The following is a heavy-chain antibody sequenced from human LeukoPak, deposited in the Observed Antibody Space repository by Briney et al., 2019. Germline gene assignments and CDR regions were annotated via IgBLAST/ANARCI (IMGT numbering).Heavy chain of an antibody. D-gene: IGHD3-10*01. J-gene: IGHJ5*02. CDR1: GFTFSSYA. Sequence: GGSLRLSCAASGFTFSSYAMHWVRQAPGKGLEWVAVISYDGSNKYYADSVKGRFTISRDNSKNTLYLQMNSLRAEDTAVYYCASGLWYYGSGEVGFDPWGQGTLVTVSS. CDR2: ISYDGSNK. CDR3: ASGLWYYGSGEVGFDP. V-gene: IGHV3-30*04.